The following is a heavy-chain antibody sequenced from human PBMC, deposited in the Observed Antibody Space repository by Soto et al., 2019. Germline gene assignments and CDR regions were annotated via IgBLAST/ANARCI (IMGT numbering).Heavy chain of an antibody. Sequence: EVQLLESGGGLAQPGESLTLSCAASGFMFSGYAMSWVRQAPGKGLEWVSAVSNSGTSTSYADSVKGRFTISRDNSKNTRYLQVSSLGAVVTAVYYWVKDLAPSGWFSPRGQGTMVSVSP. CDR3: VKDLAPSGWFSP. V-gene: IGHV3-23*01. J-gene: IGHJ5*02. D-gene: IGHD2-15*01. CDR2: VSNSGTST. CDR1: GFMFSGYA.